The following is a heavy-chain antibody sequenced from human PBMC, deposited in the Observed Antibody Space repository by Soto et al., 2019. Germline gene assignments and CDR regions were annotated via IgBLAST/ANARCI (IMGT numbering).Heavy chain of an antibody. D-gene: IGHD1-26*01. J-gene: IGHJ6*02. Sequence: PGGSLRLSCAASGFTFSSYGMHWVRQAPGKGLEWVAVISYDGSNKYYADSVKGRFTISRDNSKNTLYLQMNSLRAEDTAVYYCAKLGAKGPYYYYGMDVWGQGTTVTVPS. CDR2: ISYDGSNK. V-gene: IGHV3-30*18. CDR3: AKLGAKGPYYYYGMDV. CDR1: GFTFSSYG.